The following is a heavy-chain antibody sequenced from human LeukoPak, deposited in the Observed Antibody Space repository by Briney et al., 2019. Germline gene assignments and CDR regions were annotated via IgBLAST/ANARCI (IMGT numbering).Heavy chain of an antibody. V-gene: IGHV4-59*12. CDR3: ARASGSYPLDY. D-gene: IGHD1-26*01. CDR2: IYYSGST. Sequence: SETLSLTCTVSGGSISSYYWSWIRQPPGKGLEWIGYIYYSGSTNYNPSLKSRVTMSVDTSKNQFSLKLSSVTAADTAVYYCARASGSYPLDYWGQGTLVTVSS. CDR1: GGSISSYY. J-gene: IGHJ4*02.